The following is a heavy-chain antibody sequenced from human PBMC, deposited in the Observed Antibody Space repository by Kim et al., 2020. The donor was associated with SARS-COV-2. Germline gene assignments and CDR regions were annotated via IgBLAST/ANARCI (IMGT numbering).Heavy chain of an antibody. CDR3: ARGPYSSSWYRYYGMDV. CDR1: GGSFSGYY. Sequence: SETLSLTCAVYGGSFSGYYWSWIRQPPGKGLEWIGEINHSGSTNYNPSLKSRVTISVDTSKNQFSLKLSSVTAADTAVYYCARGPYSSSWYRYYGMDVWGQGTTVTVSS. D-gene: IGHD6-13*01. J-gene: IGHJ6*02. CDR2: INHSGST. V-gene: IGHV4-34*01.